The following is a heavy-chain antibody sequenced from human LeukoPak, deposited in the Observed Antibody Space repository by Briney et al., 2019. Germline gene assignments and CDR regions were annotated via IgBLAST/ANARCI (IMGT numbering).Heavy chain of an antibody. CDR2: INHSGST. Sequence: SETLSLTCAVYGGSFSGYYWSWIRQPPGKGLEWIGEINHSGSTNYNPSLKSRVTISVDTSKNQFPLKLSSVTAADTAVYYCARGPAYGDYGGFDYWGQGTLVTVSS. CDR1: GGSFSGYY. J-gene: IGHJ4*02. D-gene: IGHD4-17*01. V-gene: IGHV4-34*01. CDR3: ARGPAYGDYGGFDY.